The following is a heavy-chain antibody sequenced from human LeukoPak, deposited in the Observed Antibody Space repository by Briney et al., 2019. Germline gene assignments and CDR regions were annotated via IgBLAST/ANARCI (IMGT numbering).Heavy chain of an antibody. CDR3: ARHTATYYDILTGYHYYYYMDV. J-gene: IGHJ6*03. CDR2: IYTSGST. Sequence: SETLSLTCTVSGGSISSYYWSWIRQPPGKGLEWIGYIYTSGSTNYNPSLKSRVTISLDTSKNQFSLKLSSVTAADTAVYYCARHTATYYDILTGYHYYYYMDVWGKGTTVTVSS. CDR1: GGSISSYY. V-gene: IGHV4-4*09. D-gene: IGHD3-9*01.